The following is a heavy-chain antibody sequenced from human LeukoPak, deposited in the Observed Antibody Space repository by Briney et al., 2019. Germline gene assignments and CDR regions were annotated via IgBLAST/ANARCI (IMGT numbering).Heavy chain of an antibody. J-gene: IGHJ4*02. CDR1: GGSISSGGYS. CDR2: IYHSGST. Sequence: SETLSLTCAVSGGSISSGGYSWSWIRQPPGKGLEWIGYIYHSGSTNYNPSLKSRVTISVDTSKNQFSLKLSSVTAADTAVYYCARTNYYYDTSAYYFDYWGQGTLVTVSS. D-gene: IGHD3-22*01. V-gene: IGHV4-30-2*02. CDR3: ARTNYYYDTSAYYFDY.